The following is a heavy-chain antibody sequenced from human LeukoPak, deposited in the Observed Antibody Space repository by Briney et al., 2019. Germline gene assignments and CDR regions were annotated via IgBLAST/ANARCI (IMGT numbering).Heavy chain of an antibody. CDR3: ARTTGYGAADFDY. J-gene: IGHJ4*02. D-gene: IGHD4-17*01. V-gene: IGHV4-59*01. Sequence: SETLSLTCTVSGGSISSYYWSWIRQPPGKGLEWIGYIYYSGSTNYNPSLESRVTISVDTSKNQFSLKLSSVTAADTAVYYCARTTGYGAADFDYWGQGTLVTVSS. CDR1: GGSISSYY. CDR2: IYYSGST.